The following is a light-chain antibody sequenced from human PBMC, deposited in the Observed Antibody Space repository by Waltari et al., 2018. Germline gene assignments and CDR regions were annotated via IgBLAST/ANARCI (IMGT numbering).Light chain of an antibody. CDR3: SSYTSASTLV. CDR2: EVS. V-gene: IGLV2-14*01. CDR1: SNDVGGYNY. Sequence: QSALTQPASVSGSPGQSITISCTGTSNDVGGYNYISWYQQHPGKAPKLMNYEVSNRPAGVSNRFTGSKSGNTASLAISGFQADDEADYYCSSYTSASTLVFATGTKVTVL. J-gene: IGLJ1*01.